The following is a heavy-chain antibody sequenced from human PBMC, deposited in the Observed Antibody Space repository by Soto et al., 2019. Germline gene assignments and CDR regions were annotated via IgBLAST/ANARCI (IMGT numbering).Heavy chain of an antibody. D-gene: IGHD5-18*01. CDR1: GFTFSSYG. Sequence: QVQLVESGGGVVQPGRSLRLSCAASGFTFSSYGMHWVRQAPGKGLEWVAVIWYDGSNKYYADSVKDRFTISRDNSKNTLYLQMNSLRAEDTAVYYCARESYGYGGGAFDIWGQGTMVTVSS. J-gene: IGHJ3*02. CDR3: ARESYGYGGGAFDI. CDR2: IWYDGSNK. V-gene: IGHV3-33*01.